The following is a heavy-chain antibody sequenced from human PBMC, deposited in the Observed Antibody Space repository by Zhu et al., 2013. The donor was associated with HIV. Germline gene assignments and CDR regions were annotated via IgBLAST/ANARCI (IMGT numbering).Heavy chain of an antibody. V-gene: IGHV1-69*01. CDR1: GGTFSSYA. Sequence: QVQLVQSGAEVKKPGSSVKVSCKASGGTFSSYAISWVRQAPGQGLEWMGGIIPIFGTANYAQKFQGRVTITADESTSTAYMELSSLRSEDTAVYYCATPPGVGSGSYLYYFDYVGPGNPGPPSPQ. D-gene: IGHD3-10*01. CDR3: ATPPGVGSGSYLYYFDY. J-gene: IGHJ4*02. CDR2: IIPIFGTA.